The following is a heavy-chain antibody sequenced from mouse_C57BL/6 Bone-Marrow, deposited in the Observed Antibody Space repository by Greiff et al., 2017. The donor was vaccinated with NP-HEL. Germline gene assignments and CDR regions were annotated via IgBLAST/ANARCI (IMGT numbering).Heavy chain of an antibody. CDR2: INPYNGDT. CDR1: GYSFTGYF. J-gene: IGHJ1*03. D-gene: IGHD1-1*01. V-gene: IGHV1-20*01. CDR3: ATITTVDWYFDV. Sequence: VQLQQSGPELVKPGDSVKISCKASGYSFTGYFMNWVMQSHGKSLEWIGRINPYNGDTFYNQKFKGKATLTVDKSSSTAHMELRSLTSEDSAVYYCATITTVDWYFDVWGTGTTVTVSS.